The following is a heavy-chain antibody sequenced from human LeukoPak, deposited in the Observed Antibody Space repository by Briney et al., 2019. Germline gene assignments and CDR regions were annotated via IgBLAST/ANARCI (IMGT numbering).Heavy chain of an antibody. V-gene: IGHV4-39*07. J-gene: IGHJ4*02. CDR3: ARNPDYYDSSGYYYTDY. CDR1: GGSISSSSYY. D-gene: IGHD3-22*01. CDR2: IYHSGST. Sequence: SETLSLTCTVSGGSISSSSYYWGWIRQPPGKGLEWIGSIYHSGSTYYNPSLKSRVTISVDTSKNQFSLKLSSVTAADTAVYYCARNPDYYDSSGYYYTDYWGQGTLVTVSS.